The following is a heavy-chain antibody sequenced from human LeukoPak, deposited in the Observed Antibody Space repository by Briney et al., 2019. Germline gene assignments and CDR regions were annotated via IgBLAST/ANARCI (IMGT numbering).Heavy chain of an antibody. CDR3: ARDTTTVVTDY. Sequence: GGSLRLSCAASGFTFSDYYMSWLRQAPGKGLEWVSYISSSGSTMYYAYSVKGRFSISRDNAKNSLYLQMNSLRAEDTAVYYCARDTTTVVTDYWGQGTLVTVSS. V-gene: IGHV3-11*01. J-gene: IGHJ4*02. CDR1: GFTFSDYY. D-gene: IGHD4-23*01. CDR2: ISSSGSTM.